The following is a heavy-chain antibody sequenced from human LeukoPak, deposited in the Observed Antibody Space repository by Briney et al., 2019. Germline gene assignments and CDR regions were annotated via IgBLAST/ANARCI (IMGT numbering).Heavy chain of an antibody. CDR3: AREQPYYYDSSGTALMAEIKYYFDY. D-gene: IGHD3-22*01. V-gene: IGHV3-7*01. CDR1: GFTFSSYS. Sequence: HPGGSLRLSCAASGFTFSSYSMNWVRQAPGKGLECVANRKQDGSEKYYVDSVKGRFTISRDNAKNSLYLQMNSLRAEDTGVYYCAREQPYYYDSSGTALMAEIKYYFDYWGQGTLVTVSS. J-gene: IGHJ4*02. CDR2: RKQDGSEK.